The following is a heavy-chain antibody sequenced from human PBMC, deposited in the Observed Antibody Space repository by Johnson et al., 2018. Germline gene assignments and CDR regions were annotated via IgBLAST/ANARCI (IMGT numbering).Heavy chain of an antibody. D-gene: IGHD2-15*01. V-gene: IGHV6-1*01. CDR3: ARERGYCSGGSCYSNHYSYYMDV. J-gene: IGHJ6*03. Sequence: QVQLQQSGPGLVKPSQTLSLTCAISGDSVSSNSAAWNWIRQSPSRGLEWLGRTYYRSKWYNDYAVSVKSRITINPDTSKNQFSLQLNSVTPEDTAVYYCARERGYCSGGSCYSNHYSYYMDVWGKGTTVTVSS. CDR1: GDSVSSNSAA. CDR2: TYYRSKWYN.